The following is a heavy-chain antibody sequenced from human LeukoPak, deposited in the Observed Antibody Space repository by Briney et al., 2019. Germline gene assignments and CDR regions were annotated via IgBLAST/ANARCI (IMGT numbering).Heavy chain of an antibody. Sequence: SETLSLTCTVSGGSISSSSYYWGWSRQPPGKGLEWIGSIYYSGSTYYNPSLKSRVTISVDTSKNQFSLKLSSVTAADTAVYYCARVADSSSCIDYWGQGTLVTVSS. J-gene: IGHJ4*02. D-gene: IGHD6-13*01. CDR3: ARVADSSSCIDY. CDR2: IYYSGST. V-gene: IGHV4-39*01. CDR1: GGSISSSSYY.